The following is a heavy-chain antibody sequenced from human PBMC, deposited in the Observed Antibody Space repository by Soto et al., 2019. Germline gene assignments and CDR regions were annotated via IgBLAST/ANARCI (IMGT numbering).Heavy chain of an antibody. V-gene: IGHV4-4*02. CDR1: SGSISSSNW. J-gene: IGHJ4*02. CDR2: IYHSGST. D-gene: IGHD3-3*01. CDR3: ARTYYDFWSGTFDY. Sequence: SLTCAVSSGSISSSNWWSWVRQPPGKGLEWIGEIYHSGSTNYNPSLKSRVTISVDKSKNQFSLELSSVTAADTAVYYCARTYYDFWSGTFDYWGQGTLVTVSS.